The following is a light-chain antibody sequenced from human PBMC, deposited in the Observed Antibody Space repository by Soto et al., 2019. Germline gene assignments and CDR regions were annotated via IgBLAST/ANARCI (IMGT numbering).Light chain of an antibody. Sequence: DGQMPQSPARPSGSVADRVTISCRASQSISSWLAWYQQKPGKAPKLLIYDASSLESGVPSMFSGSGCGTELSLTISSLQTDEFATYYCQQNVTVGQGTKVDIK. CDR3: QQNVT. CDR2: DAS. V-gene: IGKV1-5*01. CDR1: QSISSW. J-gene: IGKJ1*01.